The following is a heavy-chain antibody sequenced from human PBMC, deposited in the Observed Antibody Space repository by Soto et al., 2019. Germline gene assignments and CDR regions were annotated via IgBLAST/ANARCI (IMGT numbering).Heavy chain of an antibody. D-gene: IGHD5-12*01. CDR3: AKDAPRYSGFDFSQ. Sequence: QVQLVESGGGVVQPGRSLRLSCEASGFSLSTYGMHWVSQAPGKGLEWVAVISYDGSNKYHADSVKGRFTISRDNSRNTLYLQMNSLRLDDTAVYYCAKDAPRYSGFDFSQWGQGTLVTVSS. CDR2: ISYDGSNK. CDR1: GFSLSTYG. J-gene: IGHJ4*02. V-gene: IGHV3-30*18.